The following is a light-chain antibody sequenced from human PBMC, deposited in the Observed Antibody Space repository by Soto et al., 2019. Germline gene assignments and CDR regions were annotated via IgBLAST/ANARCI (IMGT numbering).Light chain of an antibody. V-gene: IGKV3-20*01. Sequence: EIVLTQSPGTLSLSPGERSTLSWRASQSVSSNYLAWYQQSPGQAPRLLIYGASSRATGIPDRFSGSGSGTDFTLTISRLEPEDFAMYYCHQYGSSPLTFGGGTKVDIK. CDR3: HQYGSSPLT. CDR1: QSVSSNY. J-gene: IGKJ4*01. CDR2: GAS.